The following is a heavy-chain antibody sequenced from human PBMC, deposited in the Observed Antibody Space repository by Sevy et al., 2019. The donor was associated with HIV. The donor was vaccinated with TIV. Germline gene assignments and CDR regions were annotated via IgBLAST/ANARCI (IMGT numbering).Heavy chain of an antibody. Sequence: GSVKVSCKASGYTFTSYGISWVRQAPGQGLEWMGWISAYNGNTNYAQKLQGRVTMTTDTSTSTAYMGLRSLRSDDTAVYYCARDDDDSSGSLVDYWGQRTLVTVSS. J-gene: IGHJ4*02. CDR1: GYTFTSYG. D-gene: IGHD3-22*01. CDR3: ARDDDDSSGSLVDY. CDR2: ISAYNGNT. V-gene: IGHV1-18*01.